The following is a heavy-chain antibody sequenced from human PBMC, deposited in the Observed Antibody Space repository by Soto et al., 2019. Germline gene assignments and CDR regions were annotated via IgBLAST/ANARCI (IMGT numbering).Heavy chain of an antibody. J-gene: IGHJ4*02. V-gene: IGHV4-4*02. CDR1: GGSISDNW. CDR2: IYHSGTT. D-gene: IGHD2-21*01. Sequence: QVQLQESGPGLVKPSGTLFLTCAVSGGSISDNWWSWVRQPPGKGLEWIGEIYHSGTTYYTPSLRSRVVILVNKSAIQMSLTLSSVTAADTAVYYCARHVAVPRTRGFDYWGPGTLVAVSS. CDR3: ARHVAVPRTRGFDY.